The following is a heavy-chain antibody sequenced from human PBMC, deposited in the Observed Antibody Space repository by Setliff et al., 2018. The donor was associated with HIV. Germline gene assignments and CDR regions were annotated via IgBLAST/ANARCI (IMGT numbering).Heavy chain of an antibody. D-gene: IGHD7-27*01. CDR2: ISQSGSA. Sequence: SETLSLTCAVYGGSLTASYYNWFRQPPGKGLEWIGDISQSGSASYNSSLKSRVTMSVDQSKNQFSLTLTSMTAADTAVYFCARDQRLPGVQPPYWYFDLWG. CDR3: ARDQRLPGVQPPYWYFDL. J-gene: IGHJ2*01. CDR1: GGSLTASY. V-gene: IGHV4-34*01.